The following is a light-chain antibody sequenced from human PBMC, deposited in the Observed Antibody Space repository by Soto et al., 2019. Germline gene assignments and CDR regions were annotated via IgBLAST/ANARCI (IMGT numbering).Light chain of an antibody. Sequence: EIVLTQSPGTLSWSLGERATLSCRASQSVSQYLAWYQQKPGQAPRLLIYAASSRASDIPDRFSGSGSGTDFTLTINGLEPEDFAVYYCQQYATSARLTFGPGTNVDI. CDR3: QQYATSARLT. CDR2: AAS. CDR1: QSVSQY. V-gene: IGKV3-20*01. J-gene: IGKJ3*01.